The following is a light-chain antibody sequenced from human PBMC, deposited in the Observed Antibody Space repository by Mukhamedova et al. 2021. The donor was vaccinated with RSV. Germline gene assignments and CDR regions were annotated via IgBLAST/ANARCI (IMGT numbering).Light chain of an antibody. Sequence: HGEAPRLLIYGASNRATGIPDRFSGSGSGTDFTLTISRLEPEDLAMYYCQQYGSPPRRFTFGPGTKVDIK. V-gene: IGKV3-20*01. J-gene: IGKJ3*01. CDR2: GAS. CDR3: QQYGSPPRRFT.